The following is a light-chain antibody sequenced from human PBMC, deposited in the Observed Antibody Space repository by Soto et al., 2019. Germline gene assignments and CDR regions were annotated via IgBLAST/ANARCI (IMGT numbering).Light chain of an antibody. CDR1: QSLSSN. Sequence: EIVLTQSPATLSLSPGERATLSCRASQSLSSNFLAWYQQKPGQAPRLLIYGASTRATGIPPRFSGSGSGTEFTLTISSLQPEDFAVYYCQQYNNWPPWTFGQGTKVEIK. J-gene: IGKJ1*01. CDR2: GAS. CDR3: QQYNNWPPWT. V-gene: IGKV3-15*01.